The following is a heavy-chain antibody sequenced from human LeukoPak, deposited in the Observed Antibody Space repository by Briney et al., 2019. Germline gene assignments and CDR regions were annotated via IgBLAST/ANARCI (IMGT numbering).Heavy chain of an antibody. J-gene: IGHJ6*02. D-gene: IGHD3-16*02. CDR2: ISYDGSNK. V-gene: IGHV3-30-3*01. Sequence: PGGSLRLSCAASGFTFSSYAMHWVRQAPGKGLEWVAVISYDGSNKYYADSVKGRFTISRDNSKNTLYLQMNSLRAEDTAVYYCARGMVMITFGGVTVPGYYYGMDVWGQGTTVTVSS. CDR3: ARGMVMITFGGVTVPGYYYGMDV. CDR1: GFTFSSYA.